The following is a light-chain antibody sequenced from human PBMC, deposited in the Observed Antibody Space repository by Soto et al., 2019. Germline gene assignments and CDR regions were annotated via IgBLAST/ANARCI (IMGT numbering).Light chain of an antibody. CDR1: QSISTY. CDR2: TAS. CDR3: QQSYSTPYT. J-gene: IGKJ2*01. Sequence: DIQMTQSPSSLSASVGDRVTITCRASQSISTYLNWYQQKPGKAPKLLTYTASSLQRGVPSRFSGGGSGTDFTLTISRLKPEDFSTYYWQQSYSTPYTFGQGTKLEIK. V-gene: IGKV1-39*01.